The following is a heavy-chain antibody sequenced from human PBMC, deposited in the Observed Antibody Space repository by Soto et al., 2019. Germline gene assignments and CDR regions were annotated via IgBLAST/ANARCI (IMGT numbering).Heavy chain of an antibody. V-gene: IGHV1-2*04. Sequence: ASVKVSCKASGYTFTGYYMHWVRQAPGQGLEWMGWINPNSGGTNYAQKFQGWVTMTRDTSISTAYMELSMLRSDDTAVYYCARGKQQLGPKRNYFDYWGQGTLVTVSS. D-gene: IGHD6-13*01. CDR2: INPNSGGT. CDR3: ARGKQQLGPKRNYFDY. CDR1: GYTFTGYY. J-gene: IGHJ4*02.